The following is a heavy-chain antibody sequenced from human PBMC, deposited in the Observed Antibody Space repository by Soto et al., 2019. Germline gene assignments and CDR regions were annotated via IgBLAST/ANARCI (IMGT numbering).Heavy chain of an antibody. Sequence: GGSLRLSCAASGFTFNSYAMSWVRQAPGKGLEWVSSIGSRTHYADSVKGRFTISRDNSKNTLYLQMNSLRAEDTAVYYCAKDSVTNNRIYDPFDIWGQGTMVTVS. J-gene: IGHJ3*02. D-gene: IGHD3-3*02. CDR1: GFTFNSYA. CDR2: IGSRT. V-gene: IGHV3-23*01. CDR3: AKDSVTNNRIYDPFDI.